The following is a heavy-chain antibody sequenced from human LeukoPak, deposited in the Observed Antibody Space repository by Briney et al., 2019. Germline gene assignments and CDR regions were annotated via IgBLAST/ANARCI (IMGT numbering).Heavy chain of an antibody. J-gene: IGHJ4*02. CDR3: ATGPYCGGDCYSSDY. D-gene: IGHD2-21*02. Sequence: ASVKVSCKVSGYTLTELSMHWVRQAPGKGLEWMGGFDPEDGETIYAQKFQGRATMTEDTSTDTAYMELSSLRSEDTAVYYCATGPYCGGDCYSSDYWGQGTLVTVSS. CDR2: FDPEDGET. CDR1: GYTLTELS. V-gene: IGHV1-24*01.